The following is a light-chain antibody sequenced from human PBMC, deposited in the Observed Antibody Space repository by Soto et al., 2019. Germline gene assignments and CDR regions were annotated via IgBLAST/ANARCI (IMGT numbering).Light chain of an antibody. CDR3: QQRSNWPGT. CDR2: DAS. V-gene: IGKV3-11*01. J-gene: IGKJ2*01. Sequence: EIVLTQSPATLSLSPGERATLSCRASQSVSSYLAWYQQKPGQAPRLLIYDASARATGIPARFSGSGSGTDFTPTISSLEPEDFGVYYCQQRSNWPGTFGQGTKLEIK. CDR1: QSVSSY.